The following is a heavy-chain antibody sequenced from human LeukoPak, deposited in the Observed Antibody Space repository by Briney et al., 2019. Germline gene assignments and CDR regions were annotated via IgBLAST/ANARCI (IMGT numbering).Heavy chain of an antibody. Sequence: SETLSLTCTVSGGSISSSSYYWGWIRQPPGKGLEWIGSIYYSGSTYYNPSLKSRVTISVDTSENQFSLKLSSVTAADTDVYYCARGRMLGYCSGGSCYVSWFDPWGQGTLVTVSS. V-gene: IGHV4-39*07. CDR3: ARGRMLGYCSGGSCYVSWFDP. CDR2: IYYSGST. J-gene: IGHJ5*02. CDR1: GGSISSSSYY. D-gene: IGHD2-15*01.